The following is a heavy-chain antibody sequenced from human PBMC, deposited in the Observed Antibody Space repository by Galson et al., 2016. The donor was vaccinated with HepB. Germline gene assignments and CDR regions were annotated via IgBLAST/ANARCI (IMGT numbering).Heavy chain of an antibody. V-gene: IGHV3-30-3*01. CDR3: ARGRSVTTHGPNGFDP. CDR2: IASDGSDK. D-gene: IGHD2-8*01. CDR1: GFTFSSYS. J-gene: IGHJ5*02. Sequence: SLRLSCAASGFTFSSYSMNWVRQAPGKGLEWVAVIASDGSDKYFAASVQGRFTISRDKAINTVSLQIHRLRTDDTAVYYCARGRSVTTHGPNGFDPWGQGTLVAVSS.